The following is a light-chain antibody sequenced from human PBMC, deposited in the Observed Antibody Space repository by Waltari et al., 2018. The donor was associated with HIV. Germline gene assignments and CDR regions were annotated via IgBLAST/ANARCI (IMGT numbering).Light chain of an antibody. J-gene: IGLJ3*02. CDR1: SSHTGAGAD. Sequence: QSVLTQPPSVSGAPGQRVTITCTGSSSHTGAGADVHWYQQLQGTAPRLLIDATTIRPSGVPDRFSGSKSGTSASLAIAGLQDEDEAVYYCQSYDRSLSVWVFGGGTKVTVL. V-gene: IGLV1-40*01. CDR3: QSYDRSLSVWV. CDR2: ATT.